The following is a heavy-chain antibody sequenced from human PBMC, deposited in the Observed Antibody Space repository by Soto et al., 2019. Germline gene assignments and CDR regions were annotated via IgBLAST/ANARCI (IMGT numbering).Heavy chain of an antibody. D-gene: IGHD6-19*01. CDR1: EFTFSTYA. Sequence: GGSLRLSCAASEFTFSTYAMTWVRQAPGRGLQWVATISDSGDITYYADSVKGRFTISRDNSRNTLYLQMNSLRAEDTAVYYCARDALGIAVAGYYFDYWGQGTLVTVSS. CDR3: ARDALGIAVAGYYFDY. V-gene: IGHV3-23*01. CDR2: ISDSGDIT. J-gene: IGHJ4*02.